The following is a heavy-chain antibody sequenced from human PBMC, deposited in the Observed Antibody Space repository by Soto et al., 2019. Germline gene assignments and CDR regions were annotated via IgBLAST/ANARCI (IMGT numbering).Heavy chain of an antibody. CDR1: GGSISSYY. J-gene: IGHJ4*02. V-gene: IGHV4-4*07. D-gene: IGHD3-3*01. CDR3: ARAGGFEVVTIFDY. Sequence: QVQLQESGPGLVKPSETLSLTCTVSGGSISSYYWSWIRQPAGKGLEYIGRIYASGTTNYNPSLKSRVTMSVDAFENQFSLRLTSVTAADTAVYYCARAGGFEVVTIFDYWGRGTLVTVSS. CDR2: IYASGTT.